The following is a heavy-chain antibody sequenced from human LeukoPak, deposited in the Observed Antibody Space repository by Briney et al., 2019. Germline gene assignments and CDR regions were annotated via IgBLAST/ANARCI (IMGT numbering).Heavy chain of an antibody. Sequence: SVKVSCKASGGTFSSYAISWVRQAPGQGLEWMGGIIPIFGTANYAQKFQGRVTITADKSTSTAYMELSSLRSEDTAVYYCARGEGVLWFGELSRPRYGMDVWGKGTTVTVSS. V-gene: IGHV1-69*06. CDR3: ARGEGVLWFGELSRPRYGMDV. CDR2: IIPIFGTA. D-gene: IGHD3-10*01. J-gene: IGHJ6*04. CDR1: GGTFSSYA.